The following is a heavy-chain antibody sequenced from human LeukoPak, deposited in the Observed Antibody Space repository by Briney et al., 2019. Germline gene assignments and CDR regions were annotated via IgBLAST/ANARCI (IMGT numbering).Heavy chain of an antibody. D-gene: IGHD3-10*01. J-gene: IGHJ5*02. CDR2: IYYSGST. Sequence: PSETLSLTCTVPGGPISSYYWSWIRQPPGKGLEWIGYIYYSGSTNYNPSLKSRVTISVDTSKNQLSLKLSSVTAADTAVYYCARDTMVRGVIPWGQGTLVTVSS. CDR1: GGPISSYY. CDR3: ARDTMVRGVIP. V-gene: IGHV4-59*01.